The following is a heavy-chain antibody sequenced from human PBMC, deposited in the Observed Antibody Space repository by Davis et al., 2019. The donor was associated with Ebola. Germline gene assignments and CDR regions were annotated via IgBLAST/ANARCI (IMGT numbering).Heavy chain of an antibody. CDR1: GFTFSSYA. CDR3: AKDSGWFDLYAMDV. D-gene: IGHD3-10*01. V-gene: IGHV3-23*01. Sequence: GGSLRLSCGASGFTFSSYAMSWVRQAPGKGLEWVSGITGSGGSTYSADSVKGRFTISTDNSKNTLYLQMNSLGADDTAVYYCAKDSGWFDLYAMDVWGKGTPVTVSS. CDR2: ITGSGGST. J-gene: IGHJ6*04.